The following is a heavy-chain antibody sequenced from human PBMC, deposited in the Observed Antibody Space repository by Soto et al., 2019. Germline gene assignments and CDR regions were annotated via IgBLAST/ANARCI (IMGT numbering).Heavy chain of an antibody. CDR3: AKQRADYGSGADTFYFDS. Sequence: LRLSCTVSGVTFSNYAMNWVRQAPGKGLEWVSSLSGSGGTTYYADSVKGRFIISRDNSKNTLYLLMNSLRAEDTALYYCAKQRADYGSGADTFYFDSWGQGALVTV. D-gene: IGHD3-10*01. CDR2: LSGSGGTT. CDR1: GVTFSNYA. V-gene: IGHV3-23*01. J-gene: IGHJ4*02.